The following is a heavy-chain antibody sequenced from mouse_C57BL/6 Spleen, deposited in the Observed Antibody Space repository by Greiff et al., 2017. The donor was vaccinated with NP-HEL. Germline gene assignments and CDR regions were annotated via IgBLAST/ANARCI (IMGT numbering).Heavy chain of an antibody. Sequence: EVKLMESGGGLVKPGGSLKLSCAASGFTFSDYGMHWVRQAPEKGLEWVAYISSGSSTIYYADTVKGRFTISRDNAKNTLFLQMTSLRSEDTAMYYCARPGTYYAMDYWGQGTSVTVSS. V-gene: IGHV5-17*01. CDR3: ARPGTYYAMDY. CDR1: GFTFSDYG. CDR2: ISSGSSTI. D-gene: IGHD3-3*01. J-gene: IGHJ4*01.